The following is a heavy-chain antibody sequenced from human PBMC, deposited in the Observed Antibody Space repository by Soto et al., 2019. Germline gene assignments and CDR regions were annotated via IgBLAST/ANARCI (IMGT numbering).Heavy chain of an antibody. CDR2: ISGSADST. CDR3: ARIITIFGVVGDWFDP. V-gene: IGHV3-23*01. J-gene: IGHJ5*02. CDR1: GFTFSNYA. Sequence: GGSLSLSCAASGFTFSNYAMSWVRQAPGKGLEWVSAISGSADSTYTADSVKGRFTISRDNSKNTLYHQMNSLRAEDTAVYYCARIITIFGVVGDWFDPWGQGTLVTVSS. D-gene: IGHD3-3*01.